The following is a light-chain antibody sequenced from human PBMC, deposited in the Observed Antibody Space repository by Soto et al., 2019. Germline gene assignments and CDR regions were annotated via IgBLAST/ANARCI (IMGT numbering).Light chain of an antibody. CDR2: DAS. J-gene: IGKJ4*01. CDR1: QTVNNY. Sequence: EIVLKQSPGTLSLSPGERATLSCRASQTVNNYLAWYQQKPGQAPRLVIYDASNRDTGIPARFSGSGSGTEFTLTIISLEPEDSGVYYCQQRGNWPWLTFGGGTRVEIK. V-gene: IGKV3-11*01. CDR3: QQRGNWPWLT.